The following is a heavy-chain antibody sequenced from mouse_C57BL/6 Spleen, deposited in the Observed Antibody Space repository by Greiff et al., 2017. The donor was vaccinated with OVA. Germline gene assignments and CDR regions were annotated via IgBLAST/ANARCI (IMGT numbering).Heavy chain of an antibody. D-gene: IGHD2-4*01. CDR3: ARYEGLRRGGFDY. V-gene: IGHV7-3*01. CDR1: GFTFTDYY. J-gene: IGHJ2*01. CDR2: IRNKANGYTT. Sequence: EVQGVESGGGLVQPGGSLSLSCAASGFTFTDYYMSWVRQPPGKALEWLGFIRNKANGYTTEYSASVKGRFTISRDNSQSILYLQMDALRAEDSATYYCARYEGLRRGGFDYWGQGTTLTVSS.